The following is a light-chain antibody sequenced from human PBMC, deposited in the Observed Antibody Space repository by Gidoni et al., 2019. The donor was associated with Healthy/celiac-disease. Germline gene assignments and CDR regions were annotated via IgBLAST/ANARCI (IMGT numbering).Light chain of an antibody. Sequence: MTESASTLSASVGDRVTITCRASQSISSSLAWYQQKPGKAPKLLIYKASSLESGVPSRFSCSGSGTEFSLPSGSMQPEDSSTYNCQQDNSYSGTFGQGTKVEIK. CDR3: QQDNSYSGT. V-gene: IGKV1-5*03. J-gene: IGKJ1*01. CDR2: KAS. CDR1: QSISSS.